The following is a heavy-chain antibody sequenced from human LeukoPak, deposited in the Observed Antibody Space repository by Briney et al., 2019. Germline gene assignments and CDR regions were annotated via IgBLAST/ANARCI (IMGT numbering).Heavy chain of an antibody. Sequence: GGSLRLSCAASEFPFSDYYMSWIRQAPGKGLEWVSYISSSGSSISYADSVKGRFTISRDNAKNSLYLQMNSLRAEDTAVYYCARDYYGAGSFLDYGGQGTLVTVSS. J-gene: IGHJ4*02. CDR3: ARDYYGAGSFLDY. D-gene: IGHD3-10*01. CDR2: ISSSGSSI. CDR1: EFPFSDYY. V-gene: IGHV3-11*04.